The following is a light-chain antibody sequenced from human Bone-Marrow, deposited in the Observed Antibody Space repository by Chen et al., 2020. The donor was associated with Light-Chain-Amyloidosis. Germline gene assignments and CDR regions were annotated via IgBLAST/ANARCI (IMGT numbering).Light chain of an antibody. CDR3: QVWDRSSDRPV. V-gene: IGLV3-21*02. CDR2: DDS. Sequence: SYVLTPPSSLSVAPGQPATLTCGGNNIGSTSVHWYQQTPGQAPLLVVYDDSDRPSGIPERLSGSNSGNTATLTISRVEAGDEADYYCQVWDRSSDRPVFGGGTKLTVL. CDR1: NIGSTS. J-gene: IGLJ3*02.